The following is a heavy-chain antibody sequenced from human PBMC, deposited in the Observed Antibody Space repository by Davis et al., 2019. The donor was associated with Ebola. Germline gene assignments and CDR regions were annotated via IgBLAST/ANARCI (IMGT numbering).Heavy chain of an antibody. D-gene: IGHD3-22*01. V-gene: IGHV3-23*01. Sequence: GESLKISCAASGFTFSTYAMGWVRQAPGKGLEWVSDISSGGGAPYYADSVKGRFTTFRDNPKNTLYLQMNSLRAEDTALYYCAKDSVVVITLFDYWGQGTLVTVSS. CDR3: AKDSVVVITLFDY. CDR2: ISSGGGAP. CDR1: GFTFSTYA. J-gene: IGHJ4*02.